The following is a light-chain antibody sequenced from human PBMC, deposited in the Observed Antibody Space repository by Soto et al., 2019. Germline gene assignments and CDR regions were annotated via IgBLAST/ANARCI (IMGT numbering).Light chain of an antibody. CDR2: GAS. V-gene: IGKV3-15*01. J-gene: IGKJ5*01. CDR1: QSVSSK. Sequence: EIVLTQSPATLSVSPGERATLSCRASQSVSSKLAWYQQRPGQSPRLLIYGASTRATDIPARFSGSGSGTEFTLTISSLQSEDFAVYYCQQYKDWFSITFGQGPRLEIK. CDR3: QQYKDWFSIT.